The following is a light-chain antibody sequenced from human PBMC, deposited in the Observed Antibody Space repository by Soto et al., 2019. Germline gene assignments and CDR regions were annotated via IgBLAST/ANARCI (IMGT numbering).Light chain of an antibody. Sequence: IQMTQSPSTLSSSLGDRVTITCRASQSISSWLAWYQQKPGKAPKLLIYKASSLESGVPSRFSGSGSGTEFTLTISSLQTDDFAVYYCQQYNNWPPWTFGQGTKVDIK. CDR2: KAS. CDR1: QSISSW. J-gene: IGKJ1*01. CDR3: QQYNNWPPWT. V-gene: IGKV1-5*03.